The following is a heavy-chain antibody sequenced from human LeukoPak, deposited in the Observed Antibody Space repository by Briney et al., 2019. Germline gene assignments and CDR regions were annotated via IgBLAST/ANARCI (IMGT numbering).Heavy chain of an antibody. CDR3: ARDLVGYSSSWVSFDI. V-gene: IGHV4-59*01. Sequence: SETLSLTRTVSGVSISSYYWSWVRQPPGKGLEWIGYIYYSGSTNYNPSLKSRVTISVDTSKNQFSLKLSSVTAADTAVYYCARDLVGYSSSWVSFDIWGQGTMVTVSS. J-gene: IGHJ3*02. CDR1: GVSISSYY. D-gene: IGHD6-13*01. CDR2: IYYSGST.